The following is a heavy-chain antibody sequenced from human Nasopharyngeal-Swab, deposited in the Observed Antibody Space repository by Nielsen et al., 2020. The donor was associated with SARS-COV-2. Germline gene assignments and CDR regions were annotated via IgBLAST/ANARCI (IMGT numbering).Heavy chain of an antibody. D-gene: IGHD1-26*01. Sequence: GASLKISCAASGFTFSSYSMNWVRQAPGKGLEWVSSISSSSSYIYYADSVKGRFTISRDNSKNTLYLQMSSLRAEDTAVYYCANRMPTVGATRYYCFDSWGQGTLVTVSS. J-gene: IGHJ4*02. CDR2: ISSSSSYI. CDR3: ANRMPTVGATRYYCFDS. V-gene: IGHV3-21*04. CDR1: GFTFSSYS.